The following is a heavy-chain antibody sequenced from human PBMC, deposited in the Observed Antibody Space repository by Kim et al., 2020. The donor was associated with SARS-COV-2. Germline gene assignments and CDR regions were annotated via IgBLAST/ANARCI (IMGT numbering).Heavy chain of an antibody. D-gene: IGHD6-13*01. V-gene: IGHV3-23*01. CDR3: ANHIAAAGTPVVPFDAFDI. CDR1: GFTFSSYA. CDR2: ISGSGGST. J-gene: IGHJ3*02. Sequence: GGSLRLSCAASGFTFSSYAMSWVRQAPGKGLEWVSAISGSGGSTYYADSVKGRFTISRDNSKNTLYLQMNSLRAEDTAVYYCANHIAAAGTPVVPFDAFDIWGQGTMVTVSS.